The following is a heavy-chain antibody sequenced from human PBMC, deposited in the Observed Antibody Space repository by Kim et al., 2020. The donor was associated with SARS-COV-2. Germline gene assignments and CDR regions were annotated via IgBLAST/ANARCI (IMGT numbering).Heavy chain of an antibody. V-gene: IGHV4-39*01. Sequence: YYNPPLKSRFTISVDTARNQFSLEMSSVTAADTTIYYCARQLGRGWWAFDSWGQGTLVTVFS. D-gene: IGHD6-19*01. CDR3: ARQLGRGWWAFDS. J-gene: IGHJ4*02.